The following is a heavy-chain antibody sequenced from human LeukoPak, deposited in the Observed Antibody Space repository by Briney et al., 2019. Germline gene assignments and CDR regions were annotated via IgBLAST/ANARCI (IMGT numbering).Heavy chain of an antibody. D-gene: IGHD3-9*01. CDR3: ARDGANYDIYFDY. Sequence: NPGGSLRLSCAASGFTFSSYAMHWVRQAPGKGLEWVAVISYDGSNKYYADSVKGRFTISRDNSKNTLYLQMNSLRAEDTAVYYCARDGANYDIYFDYWGQGTLVTVSS. J-gene: IGHJ4*02. CDR2: ISYDGSNK. V-gene: IGHV3-30*04. CDR1: GFTFSSYA.